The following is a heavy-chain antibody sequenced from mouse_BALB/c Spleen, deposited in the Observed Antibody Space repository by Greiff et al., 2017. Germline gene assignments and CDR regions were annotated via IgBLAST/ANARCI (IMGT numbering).Heavy chain of an antibody. D-gene: IGHD2-1*01. V-gene: IGHV1-18*01. CDR1: GYTFTEYT. CDR3: ARRSPYGNYFAY. Sequence: EVMLVESGPELVKPGASVKISCKTSGYTFTEYTMHWVKQSHGKSLEWIGGINPNNGGTSYNQKFKGKATLTVDKSSSTAYMELRSLTSEDSAVYYCARRSPYGNYFAYWGQGTLVTVSA. CDR2: INPNNGGT. J-gene: IGHJ3*01.